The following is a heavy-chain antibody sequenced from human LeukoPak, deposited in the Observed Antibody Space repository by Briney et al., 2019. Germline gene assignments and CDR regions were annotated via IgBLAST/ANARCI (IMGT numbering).Heavy chain of an antibody. CDR3: ARGVVTLVRGAYNWFDP. Sequence: ASETLSLTCAVYGGSFSGYYWSWIRQPPGKGLEWIGEINHSGSTNYNPSLKSRVTISVDTSKNQFSLKLNSVTAADTAIYYCARGVVTLVRGAYNWFDPWGRGILVTVSS. CDR2: INHSGST. CDR1: GGSFSGYY. D-gene: IGHD3-10*01. V-gene: IGHV4-34*01. J-gene: IGHJ5*02.